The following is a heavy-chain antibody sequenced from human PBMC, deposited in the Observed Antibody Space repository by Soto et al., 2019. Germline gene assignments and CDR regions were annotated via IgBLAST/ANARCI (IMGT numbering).Heavy chain of an antibody. Sequence: VGSLRLSCAVSGFNFNNYGINWVRQAPGKGLEWVSSVSKSDYTYYSDSVKGRFTISRDNAKNSVSLQMNTLRAEDTAVYYCAREDSIIIPAVSDFWGQGTLVTVSS. CDR2: VSKSDYT. V-gene: IGHV3-21*01. D-gene: IGHD2-2*01. J-gene: IGHJ4*02. CDR3: AREDSIIIPAVSDF. CDR1: GFNFNNYG.